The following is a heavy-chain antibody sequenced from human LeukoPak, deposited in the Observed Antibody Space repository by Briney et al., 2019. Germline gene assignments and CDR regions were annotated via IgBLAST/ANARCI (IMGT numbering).Heavy chain of an antibody. D-gene: IGHD3-10*01. CDR2: ISGDGGST. CDR1: GFTFDDYA. V-gene: IGHV3-43*02. CDR3: ANEARPLCSGELFPQTNNWFDP. Sequence: GGSLRLSCAASGFTFDDYAMHWVRQAPGKGLEWVSLISGDGGSTYYADSVKGRFTISRDNSKNSLYLQMNSLRTEDTALYYCANEARPLCSGELFPQTNNWFDPWGQGTLVTVSS. J-gene: IGHJ5*02.